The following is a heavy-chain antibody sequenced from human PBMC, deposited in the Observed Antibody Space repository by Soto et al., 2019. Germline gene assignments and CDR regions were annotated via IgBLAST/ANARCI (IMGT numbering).Heavy chain of an antibody. Sequence: ASVKVSCKASGYTFTTYGINWVRQAPGQGLEWMGWVSPYNGDTTYAQKVQGRVTMTTDTSTTTAYLELRSLRSDDTAVYYCAREVGHMDVWGQGTTVTVSS. CDR2: VSPYNGDT. CDR3: AREVGHMDV. D-gene: IGHD2-2*01. V-gene: IGHV1-18*04. J-gene: IGHJ6*02. CDR1: GYTFTTYG.